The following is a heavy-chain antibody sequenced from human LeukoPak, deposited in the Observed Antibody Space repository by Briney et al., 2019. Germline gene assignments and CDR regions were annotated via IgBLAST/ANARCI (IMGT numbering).Heavy chain of an antibody. CDR2: MNPNSGNT. CDR3: ARDTIGGGAMFYSAFDI. V-gene: IGHV1-8*01. J-gene: IGHJ3*02. Sequence: GASVKVSCKASGYTFTSYDINWVRQATGQGLEWMGWMNPNSGNTGYAQKFQGRVTMTRNTSISTAYMELSSLRSEDTAVYYCARDTIGGGAMFYSAFDIWGQGTMVTVSS. CDR1: GYTFTSYD. D-gene: IGHD3-16*01.